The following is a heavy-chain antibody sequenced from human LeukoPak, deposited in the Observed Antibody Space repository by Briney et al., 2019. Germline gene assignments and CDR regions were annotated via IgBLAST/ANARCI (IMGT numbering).Heavy chain of an antibody. CDR1: GFTFTNAW. CDR3: ARDSSGYYLY. V-gene: IGHV3-53*01. J-gene: IGHJ4*02. Sequence: LAGGSLRLSCAASGFTFTNAWMSWVRQAPGKGLEWVSVIYSGGSTYYADSVKGRFTISRDNSKNTLYLQMNSLRAEDTAVYYCARDSSGYYLYWGQGALVTVSS. CDR2: IYSGGST. D-gene: IGHD3-22*01.